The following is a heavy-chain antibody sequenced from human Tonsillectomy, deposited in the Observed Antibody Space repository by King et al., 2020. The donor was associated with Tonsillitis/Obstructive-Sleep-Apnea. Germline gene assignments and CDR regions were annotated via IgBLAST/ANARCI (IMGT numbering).Heavy chain of an antibody. CDR2: ISRRVSIK. CDR1: GSTFSSYE. CDR3: AGERVPGVDY. J-gene: IGHJ4*02. Sequence: VQLVESGGGLVQPGESLRLSCAASGSTFSSYEMNWVRQAPGKGREWVSYISRRVSIKYYADSVKVRFTISRDNAKNSLYLQMNSLRADDTAVYYCAGERVPGVDYWGQGTLVTVSS. V-gene: IGHV3-48*03. D-gene: IGHD2-2*01.